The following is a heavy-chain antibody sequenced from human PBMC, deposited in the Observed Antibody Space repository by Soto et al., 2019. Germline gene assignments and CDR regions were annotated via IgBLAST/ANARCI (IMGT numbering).Heavy chain of an antibody. D-gene: IGHD6-19*01. J-gene: IGHJ4*02. Sequence: QVQLQESGPGLVKPSQTLSLTCTVSGGSISSGGYYWSWIRQPPGKGLEWLGYIYYSGSTYYHPSLKSRVTLSVDTSKNQSSLKLSSVTAADTAVYYCASATAHYSSGWYNYWGQGTLVTVSS. CDR2: IYYSGST. CDR1: GGSISSGGYY. V-gene: IGHV4-31*03. CDR3: ASATAHYSSGWYNY.